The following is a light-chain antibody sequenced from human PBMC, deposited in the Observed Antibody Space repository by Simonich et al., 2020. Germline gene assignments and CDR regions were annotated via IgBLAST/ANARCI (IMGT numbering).Light chain of an antibody. V-gene: IGLV8-61*01. CDR1: SGSVSTSYY. Sequence: QTVVTQEPSFSVSPGGTVTLTCGLSSGSVSTSYYPSWYQQPPAQAPRTLIYSTNTRSSGVPDRFSGSILGNKAALTITGAQADDESDYYCVLYMGSGIWVFGGGTKLTVL. CDR2: STN. J-gene: IGLJ3*02. CDR3: VLYMGSGIWV.